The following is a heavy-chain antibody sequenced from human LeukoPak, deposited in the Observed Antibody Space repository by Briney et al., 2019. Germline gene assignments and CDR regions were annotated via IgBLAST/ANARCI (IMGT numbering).Heavy chain of an antibody. CDR3: AKEQYYYDSSGYYPLFDY. Sequence: GGSLRLSCAASGFTFSSYGMHWVHQAPGKGLEWVAVIWYDGSNKYYADSVKGRFTISRDNSKNTLYLQMNSLRAEDTAVYYCAKEQYYYDSSGYYPLFDYWGQGTLVTVSS. D-gene: IGHD3-22*01. J-gene: IGHJ4*02. V-gene: IGHV3-33*06. CDR1: GFTFSSYG. CDR2: IWYDGSNK.